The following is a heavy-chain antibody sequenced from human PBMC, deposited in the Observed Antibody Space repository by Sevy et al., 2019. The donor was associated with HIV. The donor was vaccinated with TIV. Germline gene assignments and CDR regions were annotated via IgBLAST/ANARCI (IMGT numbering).Heavy chain of an antibody. V-gene: IGHV3-30*18. D-gene: IGHD2-15*01. Sequence: GGSLRLSCAASGFTFSDYGMNWFRQAPGRGLEWVAVISYDGSNKYDSDSVKGRFTISRDNSKDTLFLQMNSLRAEDTAVYYCAKVRCRFCSGGSSYYFDNWGQGTLVTVSS. CDR2: ISYDGSNK. CDR3: AKVRCRFCSGGSSYYFDN. CDR1: GFTFSDYG. J-gene: IGHJ4*02.